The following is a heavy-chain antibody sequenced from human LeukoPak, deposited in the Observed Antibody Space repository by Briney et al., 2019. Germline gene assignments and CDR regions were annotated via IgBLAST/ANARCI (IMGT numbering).Heavy chain of an antibody. CDR1: GFTFSSYW. CDR2: INSDGSST. Sequence: PGGSLRLSCAASGFTFSSYWMHWVRQAPGKGLVWVSRINSDGSSTSYADSVKGRFTISRDNAKNTLYLQMNSLRAEDTAVYYRARAVRWERFDYWGQGTLVTVST. J-gene: IGHJ4*02. CDR3: ARAVRWERFDY. V-gene: IGHV3-74*01. D-gene: IGHD1-26*01.